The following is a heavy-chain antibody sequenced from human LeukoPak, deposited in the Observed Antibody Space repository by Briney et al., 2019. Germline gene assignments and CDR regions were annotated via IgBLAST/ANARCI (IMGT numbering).Heavy chain of an antibody. CDR3: ARAPGYQFLTN. CDR1: EFTFSSYE. CDR2: ISRSGSTI. D-gene: IGHD6-13*01. J-gene: IGHJ4*02. Sequence: GGSLRLSCAASEFTFSSYEMNWVRQAPGKGLEWVSYISRSGSTIYYADSVKGRFTISRDNAKNSLYLQMNNLRAEDTAIYYCARAPGYQFLTNWGQGTLVTVSS. V-gene: IGHV3-48*03.